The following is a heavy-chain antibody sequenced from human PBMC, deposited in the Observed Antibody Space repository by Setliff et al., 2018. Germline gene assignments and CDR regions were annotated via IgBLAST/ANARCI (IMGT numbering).Heavy chain of an antibody. V-gene: IGHV1-2*02. Sequence: GASVKVSCKASGYIFSDHYMHWVRQAPGKGLEWMGWINSNGGETNYAQTFAGRLPLTSDTSIRTTYMELATLRSDDTSKHQFSLKVNSVTAADTAVYYCARSGGPRHGDYVAYWGQGTLVTV. CDR2: INSNGGET. CDR3: SLKVNSVTAADTAVYYCARSGGPRHGDYVAY. CDR1: GYIFSDHY. J-gene: IGHJ4*02. D-gene: IGHD5-18*01.